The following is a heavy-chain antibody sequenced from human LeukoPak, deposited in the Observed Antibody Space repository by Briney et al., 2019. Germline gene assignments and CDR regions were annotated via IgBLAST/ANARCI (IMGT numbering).Heavy chain of an antibody. CDR2: MHSDGRT. CDR1: GFSVSNNY. V-gene: IGHV3-53*01. Sequence: GGSLRLSCAASGFSVSNNYMNWVRQASGKGLEWVSVMHSDGRTFYADSVKGRFTISRDNSKSTLYLQMNSLRAEDTAVYYCARGTVTTPLDYWGQGTLVTVSS. D-gene: IGHD4-17*01. J-gene: IGHJ4*02. CDR3: ARGTVTTPLDY.